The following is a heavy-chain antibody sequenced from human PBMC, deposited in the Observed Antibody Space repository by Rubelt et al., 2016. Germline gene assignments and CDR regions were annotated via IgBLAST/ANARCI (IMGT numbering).Heavy chain of an antibody. J-gene: IGHJ4*02. Sequence: QVQLQESGPGLVKPSQTLSLTCTVSGGSISSGGYYWSWIRQHPGKGLEWIGYIYYSGSTYYNPSLKSRVTISVDTSKNQFSLKLSSGTAADTAVYYCARREGFDGYIDYWGQGTLVTVSS. CDR1: GGSISSGGYY. CDR3: ARREGFDGYIDY. V-gene: IGHV4-31*03. CDR2: IYYSGST. D-gene: IGHD3-10*01.